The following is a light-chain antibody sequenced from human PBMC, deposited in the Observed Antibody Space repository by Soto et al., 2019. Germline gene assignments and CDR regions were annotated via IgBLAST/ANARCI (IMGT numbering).Light chain of an antibody. CDR2: GAS. J-gene: IGKJ4*01. Sequence: EIVMTQSPATLWVSPGERATLSCRASQSVSSNLAWYQQKPGQAPRLLIYGASTRATGIPARFSGSGSGTEFTLTISSLQSEDFAVYYCQQYNNWPPLTFGGGTKVEIK. CDR3: QQYNNWPPLT. V-gene: IGKV3-15*01. CDR1: QSVSSN.